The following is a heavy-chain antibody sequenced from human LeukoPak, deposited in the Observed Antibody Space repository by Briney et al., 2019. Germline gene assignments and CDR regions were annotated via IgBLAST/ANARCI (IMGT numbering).Heavy chain of an antibody. CDR1: GGSISSYH. J-gene: IGHJ6*02. CDR2: IYYSGST. Sequence: PSETLSLTCTVSGGSISSYHWSWIRQPPGKGLEWIGYIYYSGSTDYNPSLKSRVTISVDTSKNQFSLKLSSVTAADTAVYFCARDVFDYDLLTGLPSHYYGMDVWGQGTTVTVSS. CDR3: ARDVFDYDLLTGLPSHYYGMDV. V-gene: IGHV4-59*01. D-gene: IGHD3-9*01.